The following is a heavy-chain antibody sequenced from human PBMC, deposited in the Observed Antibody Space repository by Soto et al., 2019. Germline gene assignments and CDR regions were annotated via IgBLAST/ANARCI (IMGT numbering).Heavy chain of an antibody. J-gene: IGHJ4*01. D-gene: IGHD1-26*01. V-gene: IGHV3-74*01. CDR3: VTDQKWEHVF. CDR1: GFTFSRHW. Sequence: GGTLRLSCAASGFTFSRHWMHWVRQAPGKGLSWLSHSGPDGYRTRAADSVKGRLIISRDNAKNTLYLQMNSVRDDDTAIYYCVTDQKWEHVFWGPGILVTIYS. CDR2: SGPDGYRT.